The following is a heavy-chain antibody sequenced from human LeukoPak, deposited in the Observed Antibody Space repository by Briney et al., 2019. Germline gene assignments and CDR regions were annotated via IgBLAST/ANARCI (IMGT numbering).Heavy chain of an antibody. D-gene: IGHD3-10*01. V-gene: IGHV4-30-4*01. CDR2: IYYSGST. CDR3: ARGPSYGSGSSFDY. J-gene: IGHJ4*02. CDR1: GGSISNGDYY. Sequence: SETLPLTCTVSGGSISNGDYYWSWIRQPPGKGLEWIAYIYYSGSTYYNPSLKSRVTISVDTSKNQFSLKLSSVTAADTALYYCARGPSYGSGSSFDYWGQGALVTVSS.